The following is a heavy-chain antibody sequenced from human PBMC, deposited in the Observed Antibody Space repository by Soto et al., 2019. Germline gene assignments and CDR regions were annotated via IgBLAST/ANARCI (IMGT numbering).Heavy chain of an antibody. D-gene: IGHD6-19*01. J-gene: IGHJ4*02. CDR2: VNPYNGHT. CDR3: ARDGGTSGWYEGY. CDR1: GYIFTSFG. Sequence: QVQLVQSGAEVKNPGASVKVSCKASGYIFTSFGISWVRQAPGQGLEWMVWVNPYNGHTNYAQKVQGRVTMTTDTSTSTAFMELRSLRSDDTAVYYCARDGGTSGWYEGYWGQGTLVTVSS. V-gene: IGHV1-18*01.